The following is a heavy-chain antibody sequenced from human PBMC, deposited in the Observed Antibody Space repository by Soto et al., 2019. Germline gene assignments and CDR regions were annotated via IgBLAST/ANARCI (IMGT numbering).Heavy chain of an antibody. J-gene: IGHJ5*02. CDR3: ARDDSSGPGRFDP. Sequence: QVQLVQSGAEVKEPGASVKVSCKASRYTFTSYGFSWVRQAPGQGREWMGWINAYNTYRDYAQNLQGRVTMTTDRSTSTAYMEQRSLSSDDTAVYYCARDDSSGPGRFDPWGQGTLVTVSS. V-gene: IGHV1-18*01. CDR2: INAYNTYR. CDR1: RYTFTSYG. D-gene: IGHD3-22*01.